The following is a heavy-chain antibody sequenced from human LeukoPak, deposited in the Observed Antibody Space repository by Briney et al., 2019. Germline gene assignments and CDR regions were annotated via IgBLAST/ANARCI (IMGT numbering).Heavy chain of an antibody. V-gene: IGHV2-5*02. D-gene: IGHD2-2*01. CDR1: GFSLSTSGVG. J-gene: IGHJ5*02. CDR3: ARDYCSTTSCYQGWFDP. CDR2: IYWDDNK. Sequence: SGPTLVNPTQTLTLTCSFSGFSLSTSGVGVGWIRQPPGKALEWLALIYWDDNKRYSPSLGSRLTITKDTSKNQVVLIMTNMDPVDTATYFCARDYCSTTSCYQGWFDPWGQGTLVTVSS.